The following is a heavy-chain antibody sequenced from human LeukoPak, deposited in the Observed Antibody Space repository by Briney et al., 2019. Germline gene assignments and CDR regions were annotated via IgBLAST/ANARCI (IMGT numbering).Heavy chain of an antibody. Sequence: GGSLRPSCAASGFTFSSYAMNWVRQAPGKGLEWVSSISSSSSYIYYTGSVKGRFTISRDNAKNSLNLQMNSLRAEDTAVYYCARSGVVVAALERGVANWFDPWGQGTLVTVSS. CDR2: ISSSSSYI. CDR1: GFTFSSYA. V-gene: IGHV3-21*01. D-gene: IGHD2-15*01. J-gene: IGHJ5*02. CDR3: ARSGVVVAALERGVANWFDP.